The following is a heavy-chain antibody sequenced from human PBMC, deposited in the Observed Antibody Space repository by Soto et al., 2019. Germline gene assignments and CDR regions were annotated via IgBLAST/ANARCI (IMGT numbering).Heavy chain of an antibody. CDR1: GFSFGDYA. Sequence: EVQLVDFGGGLVQPGRSLRLSCTGSGFSFGDYAINWVRQVPGKGLEWVASISGGGGSTYYADSVKGRFTISRDTSKNTLYLQMNSLSAEDTAVYYCAKGFIVVVTAIRPDDNFDVWGQGTMVTVSS. V-gene: IGHV3-23*04. CDR3: AKGFIVVVTAIRPDDNFDV. CDR2: ISGGGGST. J-gene: IGHJ3*01. D-gene: IGHD2-21*02.